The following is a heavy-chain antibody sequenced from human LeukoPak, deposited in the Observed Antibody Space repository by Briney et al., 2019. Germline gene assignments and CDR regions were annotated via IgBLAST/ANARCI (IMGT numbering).Heavy chain of an antibody. Sequence: GGSLRLSCAASGFTFSSYGMHWVRQAPGKGLEWVAFIRYDGSNKYYADPVKGRFTISRDNSKNTLYLQMNSLRAEDTAVYYCANFGGDSSGYYYPLDYWGQGTLVTVSS. J-gene: IGHJ4*02. CDR2: IRYDGSNK. CDR3: ANFGGDSSGYYYPLDY. D-gene: IGHD3-22*01. V-gene: IGHV3-30*02. CDR1: GFTFSSYG.